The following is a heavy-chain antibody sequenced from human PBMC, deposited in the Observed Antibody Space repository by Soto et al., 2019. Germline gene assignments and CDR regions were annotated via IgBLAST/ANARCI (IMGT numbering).Heavy chain of an antibody. D-gene: IGHD3-22*01. CDR3: AKSPGMYYYDSSGYYHYDY. J-gene: IGHJ4*02. Sequence: GGSLRLSCAASGFTFSSYAMSWVRQAPGKGLDWVSAISGSGVSTYYADSVKGRFTISRDNSKNTLYLQMNGLRAEDTAVYYCAKSPGMYYYDSSGYYHYDYWGQGTLVTVSS. CDR1: GFTFSSYA. V-gene: IGHV3-23*01. CDR2: ISGSGVST.